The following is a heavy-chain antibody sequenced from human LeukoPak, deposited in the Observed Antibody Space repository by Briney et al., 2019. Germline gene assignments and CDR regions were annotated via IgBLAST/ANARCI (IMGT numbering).Heavy chain of an antibody. V-gene: IGHV4-59*01. J-gene: IGHJ4*02. Sequence: PSETLSLTCPVSGGSISNYYYWTWIRQPPGKGLERIVYVYYTGSTNFSPPLKSRVNMSLDTPRNQFSLKLTYLAAADTAVYYCARGAMATTPFFDYWGQGTLVTVSS. CDR1: GGSISNYY. D-gene: IGHD5-24*01. CDR3: ARGAMATTPFFDY. CDR2: VYYTGST.